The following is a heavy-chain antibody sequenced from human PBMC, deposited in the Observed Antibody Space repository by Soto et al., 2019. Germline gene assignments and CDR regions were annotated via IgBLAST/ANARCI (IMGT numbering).Heavy chain of an antibody. CDR2: IWYDGRNT. CDR3: ARTAYYYASSGYYFDC. Sequence: QVQLVESGGGVVQPGRSLRLSCAASGFTFSSYGMHWVRQAPGKGLEWVAVIWYDGRNTYYADSVKGRFTISRDNSKNTLYLQMNSLLAEDTAVYYCARTAYYYASSGYYFDCWGQGTLVTVSS. V-gene: IGHV3-33*01. D-gene: IGHD3-22*01. J-gene: IGHJ4*02. CDR1: GFTFSSYG.